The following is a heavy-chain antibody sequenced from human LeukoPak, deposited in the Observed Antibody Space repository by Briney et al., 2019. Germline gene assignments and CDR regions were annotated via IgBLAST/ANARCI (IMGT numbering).Heavy chain of an antibody. D-gene: IGHD6-19*01. CDR3: ARDLYSSGWASDY. CDR1: GFTFSSYG. CDR2: ISYDGSNK. J-gene: IGHJ4*02. V-gene: IGHV3-30*03. Sequence: GRSLRLSCAVSGFTFSSYGMHWVRQAPGKGLEWVAVISYDGSNKYYADSVKGRFTISRDNSKNTLYLQMNSLRAEDTALYYCARDLYSSGWASDYWGQGTLVTVSS.